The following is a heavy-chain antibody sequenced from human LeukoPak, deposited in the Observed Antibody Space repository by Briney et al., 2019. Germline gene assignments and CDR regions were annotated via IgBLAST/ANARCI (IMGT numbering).Heavy chain of an antibody. D-gene: IGHD3-16*01. Sequence: GGSLRLSCAASGFAFSNYWLNWVRQAPGKGLEWVANIKEDGSEKYYVDSVKGRFTISRDNAKNSLFLQMNSLRAEDTAVYYCARTLRGGGALDYWGQGTLVTVSS. J-gene: IGHJ4*02. CDR3: ARTLRGGGALDY. V-gene: IGHV3-7*03. CDR1: GFAFSNYW. CDR2: IKEDGSEK.